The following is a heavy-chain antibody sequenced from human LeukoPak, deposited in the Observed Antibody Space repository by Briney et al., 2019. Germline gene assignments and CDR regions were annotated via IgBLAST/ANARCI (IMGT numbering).Heavy chain of an antibody. D-gene: IGHD3-10*01. CDR3: ARDNYYGSGSYYSDY. V-gene: IGHV1-46*03. CDR1: GYTFTSYY. Sequence: GASVKVSCKASGYTFTSYYIHWVRQAHGQGLEWMGIINPSGGSTSYAQKFQGRVTMTRDTSTSTVYMELSSLRSEDTAVYYCARDNYYGSGSYYSDYWGQGTLVTVSS. CDR2: INPSGGST. J-gene: IGHJ4*02.